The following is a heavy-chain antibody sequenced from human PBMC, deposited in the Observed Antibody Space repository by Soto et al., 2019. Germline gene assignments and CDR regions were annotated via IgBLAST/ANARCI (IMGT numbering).Heavy chain of an antibody. D-gene: IGHD2-15*01. Sequence: GGSLRLSCVVSGFIFSDYDMNWVRQAPGKGLEWVSIITPSGAGTYHAASVKGRFTISRDNSKNTLYLQMNSLRVEDTAVYYCASPQDSADPRAWGHGAQVTVSS. V-gene: IGHV3-23*01. CDR3: ASPQDSADPRA. CDR2: ITPSGAGT. J-gene: IGHJ5*01. CDR1: GFIFSDYD.